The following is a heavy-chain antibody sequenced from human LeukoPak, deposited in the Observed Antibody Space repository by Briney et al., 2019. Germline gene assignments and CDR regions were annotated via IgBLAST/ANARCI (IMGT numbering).Heavy chain of an antibody. J-gene: IGHJ4*02. Sequence: PGGSLRLSCAASGFTFSSYAMSWVRQAPGKGLEWVGFVRSKGYGGTTEYAASVKGRVTISRDDSKGIAYLQMNSLKAEDTAVYYCSKVRSGTDFDYWGRGTLVTVSS. CDR3: SKVRSGTDFDY. CDR2: VRSKGYGGTT. V-gene: IGHV3-49*04. D-gene: IGHD3-10*01. CDR1: GFTFSSYA.